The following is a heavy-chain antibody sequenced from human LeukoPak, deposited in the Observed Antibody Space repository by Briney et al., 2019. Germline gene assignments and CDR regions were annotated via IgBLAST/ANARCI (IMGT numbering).Heavy chain of an antibody. V-gene: IGHV3-23*01. CDR2: ISGSDGTT. D-gene: IGHD3-3*01. J-gene: IGHJ4*02. Sequence: PGRSLRLSCAASGFTFSSYAISSVRQAPGKGLEWVSAISGSDGTTYYAESVKGRFTISRDNSKNTLYLQMNSLRAEDTAVYYCAKDYDFWSGPFWGQGTLVSVSS. CDR1: GFTFSSYA. CDR3: AKDYDFWSGPF.